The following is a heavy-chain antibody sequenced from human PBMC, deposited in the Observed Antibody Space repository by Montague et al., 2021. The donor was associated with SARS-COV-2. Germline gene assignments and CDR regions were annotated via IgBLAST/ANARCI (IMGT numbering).Heavy chain of an antibody. CDR2: IYWDNDD. CDR3: AHRTHPPCITGSGWGDP. Sequence: PALVKPTQTLTLTCSFSGFSLTTAGVGVGWIRQPPGKALEWLALIYWDNDDRYRPSLKSRLTITKDTSKNQVVLTMTNMDPEDTATYYCAHRTHPPCITGSGWGDPWGQGILVTVSS. J-gene: IGHJ5*02. V-gene: IGHV2-5*02. CDR1: GFSLTTAGVG. D-gene: IGHD3-16*01.